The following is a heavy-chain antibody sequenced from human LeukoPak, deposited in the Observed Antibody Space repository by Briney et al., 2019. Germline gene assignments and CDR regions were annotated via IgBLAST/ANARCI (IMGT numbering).Heavy chain of an antibody. V-gene: IGHV1-24*01. D-gene: IGHD3-10*01. Sequence: ASVKVSCKVSGYTLTELSMHWVRQAPGKGLEWMGGFDPEDGETIYAQKFQGRVTMTEDTSTDTAYMELSSLRSEDTAVYYCASTYGSGSYNYYYMDVWGKGTTVTVSS. J-gene: IGHJ6*03. CDR3: ASTYGSGSYNYYYMDV. CDR2: FDPEDGET. CDR1: GYTLTELS.